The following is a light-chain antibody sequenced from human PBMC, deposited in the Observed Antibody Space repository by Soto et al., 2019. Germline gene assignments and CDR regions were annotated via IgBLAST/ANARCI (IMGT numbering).Light chain of an antibody. CDR2: GAS. Sequence: EIVMTQSPATLSASTGERATISCRASQSVSSNLAWYQQKPGKAPRLLIYGASTRATGIPTRFSSRGSGTVFILNISSLNYDDVTDYYCQQNNNRPHTFGGGTKVEIK. CDR1: QSVSSN. J-gene: IGKJ4*01. CDR3: QQNNNRPHT. V-gene: IGKV3-15*01.